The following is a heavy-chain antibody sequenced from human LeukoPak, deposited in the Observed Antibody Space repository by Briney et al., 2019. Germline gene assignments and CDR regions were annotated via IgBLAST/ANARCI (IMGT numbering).Heavy chain of an antibody. CDR3: ARDIAGAHYYYYYLDV. V-gene: IGHV3-53*01. CDR2: IYSGGST. CDR1: GFTVSSNY. D-gene: IGHD6-13*01. J-gene: IGHJ6*03. Sequence: GGSLRLSCAASGFTVSSNYMSWVRQAPGKGLEWVSVIYSGGSTYYADSVKGRFTISRANSKNTLYLQMTSLSAEDTAVYYCARDIAGAHYYYYYLDVWGKGTPVTVSS.